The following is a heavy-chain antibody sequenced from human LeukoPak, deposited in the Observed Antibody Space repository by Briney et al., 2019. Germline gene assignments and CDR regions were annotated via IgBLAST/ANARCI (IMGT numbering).Heavy chain of an antibody. V-gene: IGHV3-7*01. Sequence: GGSLRLSCAASGFTFRSYWMSWVRQTPGKGLEWVANIKQDGSEKYYVDSVKGRFTISRDNAKNSLYLQMNSLRAEDTAVYYCARDSTTVTNFDYWGQGTLVTVSS. D-gene: IGHD4-17*01. CDR1: GFTFRSYW. J-gene: IGHJ4*02. CDR3: ARDSTTVTNFDY. CDR2: IKQDGSEK.